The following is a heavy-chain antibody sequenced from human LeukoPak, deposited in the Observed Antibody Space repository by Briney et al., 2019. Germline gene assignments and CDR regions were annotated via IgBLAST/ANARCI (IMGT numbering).Heavy chain of an antibody. V-gene: IGHV3-20*04. CDR3: ARDLLWFGEFSGPIDY. J-gene: IGHJ4*02. D-gene: IGHD3-10*01. Sequence: GGSLRLSCAASGFTFDDYGMSWVRQAPGKGLEWVSGINWNGGSTGYADSVEGRFTISRDNAKNSLYLQMNSLRAEDTALYYCARDLLWFGEFSGPIDYWGQGTLVTVSS. CDR1: GFTFDDYG. CDR2: INWNGGST.